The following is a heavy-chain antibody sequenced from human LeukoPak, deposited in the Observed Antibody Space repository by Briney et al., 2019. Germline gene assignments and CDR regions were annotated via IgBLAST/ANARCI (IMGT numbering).Heavy chain of an antibody. CDR3: ARVPLGYCSSTSCPYYYYYGMDV. J-gene: IGHJ6*04. CDR2: IYYSGST. CDR1: GGSISSYY. D-gene: IGHD2-2*01. V-gene: IGHV4-59*01. Sequence: SETLSLTCTVSGGSISSYYWSWIRQPPGKGLEWIGYIYYSGSTNYNPSLKSRVTISVDTSKNQFSLKLSSVTAADTAVYYCARVPLGYCSSTSCPYYYYYGMDVWGKGTTVTDSS.